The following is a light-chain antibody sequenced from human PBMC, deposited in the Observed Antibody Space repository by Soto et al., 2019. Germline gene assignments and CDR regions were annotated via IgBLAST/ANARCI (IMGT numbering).Light chain of an antibody. J-gene: IGKJ1*01. Sequence: EIVMTQSPVTLSVSTGERVTLSCRASQSVSSNLAWYQQKPGQAPRLFIYGASSRATGIPDRFSGSGSGTDFTLTISRLEPEDFAVYYCQQYGSSGTFGQGTKVDTK. CDR2: GAS. V-gene: IGKV3-20*01. CDR1: QSVSSN. CDR3: QQYGSSGT.